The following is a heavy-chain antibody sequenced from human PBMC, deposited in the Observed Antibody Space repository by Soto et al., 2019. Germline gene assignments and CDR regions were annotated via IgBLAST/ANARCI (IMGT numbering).Heavy chain of an antibody. J-gene: IGHJ4*02. CDR1: GVSISSYF. CDR2: IFYSGST. Sequence: PSETLSLTCTVSGVSISSYFWSWIRQPPGKGLEWIGYIFYSGSTNYNPSLKSRVTMSLATSKNLFCLRLDYVTPADTAVYYCAREGICGSYYFDFWGQGTPVTVSS. CDR3: AREGICGSYYFDF. V-gene: IGHV4-59*01. D-gene: IGHD3-10*01.